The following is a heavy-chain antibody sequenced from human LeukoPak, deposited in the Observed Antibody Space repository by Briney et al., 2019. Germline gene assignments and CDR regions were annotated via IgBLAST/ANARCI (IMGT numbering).Heavy chain of an antibody. Sequence: GGSLRLSCAASRFAFSTYWMSWVRQAPGKGLEWMANIKHDGSEKYYVDSVKGRFAISRDNAKNSLYLQMNSLRAEDTAVYYCARDRLGPPYYYGMDVWGQGTTVTVSS. CDR3: ARDRLGPPYYYGMDV. V-gene: IGHV3-7*04. CDR1: RFAFSTYW. J-gene: IGHJ6*02. CDR2: IKHDGSEK. D-gene: IGHD3-16*01.